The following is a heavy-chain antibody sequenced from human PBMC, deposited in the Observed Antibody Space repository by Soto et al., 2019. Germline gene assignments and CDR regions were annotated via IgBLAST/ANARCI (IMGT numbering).Heavy chain of an antibody. V-gene: IGHV1-69*13. D-gene: IGHD3-22*01. CDR3: ARGATTYYYDSSYYLEY. CDR2: IIPLFATA. CDR1: GGAFSSYA. Sequence: SVKVSCKASGGAFSSYAISWVRQAPGQGLEWKGGIIPLFATANYAQKFQGGVTITADESTCTADMELSRLRSEDTAVYYCARGATTYYYDSSYYLEYWGQGTMVTVSS. J-gene: IGHJ4*02.